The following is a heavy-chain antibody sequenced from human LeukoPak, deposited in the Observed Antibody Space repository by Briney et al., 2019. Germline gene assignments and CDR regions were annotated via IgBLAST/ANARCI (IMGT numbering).Heavy chain of an antibody. V-gene: IGHV3-15*01. J-gene: IGHJ6*03. CDR3: TTLVGDYYYYYMDV. CDR1: GFTFSNAW. D-gene: IGHD1-26*01. Sequence: PGGSLRLSCAASGFTFSNAWMSWVSQAPGKRLEWVGRIKSKTDGGTTDYAAPVKGRFTISRDDSKNTLYLQMNSLKTEDTAVYYCTTLVGDYYYYYMDVWGKGTTVTVSS. CDR2: IKSKTDGGTT.